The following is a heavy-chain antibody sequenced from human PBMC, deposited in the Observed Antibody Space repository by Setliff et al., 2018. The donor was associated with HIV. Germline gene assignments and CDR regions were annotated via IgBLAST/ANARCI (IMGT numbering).Heavy chain of an antibody. Sequence: SETLSLTCTVSGGSISNYYWNWIRQPPGKGLEWIGYISYTGTTKYNPSLKSRVTISVDTSKNQFSLMLSSVTAADTAVYYCARLGDYDSSGYSWFDYWGQGTLVTVSS. CDR2: ISYTGTT. CDR1: GGSISNYY. J-gene: IGHJ4*02. D-gene: IGHD3-22*01. CDR3: ARLGDYDSSGYSWFDY. V-gene: IGHV4-59*01.